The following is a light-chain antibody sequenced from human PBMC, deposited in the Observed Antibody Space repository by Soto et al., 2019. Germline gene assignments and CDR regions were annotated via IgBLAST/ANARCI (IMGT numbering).Light chain of an antibody. CDR2: GAS. Sequence: EIVLTQPPGTLSLSPGERATLSCRASQSVSSSYLAWYQQKPGQAPRLLIYGASSRATGIPDRFSGSGSGTDFTLTISRPEPEDFAVYYCQQYGSSWTFGQGTKVDIK. CDR3: QQYGSSWT. J-gene: IGKJ1*01. CDR1: QSVSSSY. V-gene: IGKV3-20*01.